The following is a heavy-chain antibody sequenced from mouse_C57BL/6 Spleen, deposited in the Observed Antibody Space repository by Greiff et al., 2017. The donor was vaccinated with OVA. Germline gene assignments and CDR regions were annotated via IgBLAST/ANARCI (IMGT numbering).Heavy chain of an antibody. CDR3: ARRTVVANYYAMDY. D-gene: IGHD1-1*01. CDR2: INPNNGGT. Sequence: EVQLVESGPELVKPGASVKIPCKASGYTFTDYNMDWVKQSHGKSLEWIGDINPNNGGTIYNQKFKGKATLTVDKSSSTAYMELRSLTSEDTAVYYCARRTVVANYYAMDYWGQGTSVTVSS. V-gene: IGHV1-18*01. CDR1: GYTFTDYN. J-gene: IGHJ4*01.